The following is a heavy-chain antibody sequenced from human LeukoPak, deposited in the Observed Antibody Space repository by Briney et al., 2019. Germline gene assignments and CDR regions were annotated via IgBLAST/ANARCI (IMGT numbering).Heavy chain of an antibody. CDR3: ASREKYSYGWFDP. CDR2: IYYSGST. D-gene: IGHD5-18*01. Sequence: PSETLSLTCTVSGGSISSYYWSWIRQPPGKGLEWIGYIYYSGSTNYNPSLKSRVTISVDTSKNQFSLKLSSVTAADTAVYYCASREKYSYGWFDPWGQGTLVTVSS. CDR1: GGSISSYY. J-gene: IGHJ5*02. V-gene: IGHV4-59*01.